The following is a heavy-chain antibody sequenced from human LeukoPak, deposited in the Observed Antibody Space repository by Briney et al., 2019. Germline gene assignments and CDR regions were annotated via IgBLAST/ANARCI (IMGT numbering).Heavy chain of an antibody. CDR2: INPSGGST. CDR1: GYTFTSYY. J-gene: IGHJ4*02. D-gene: IGHD3-22*01. Sequence: GASVKVSCKASGYTFTSYYMHWVRQAPGQGLEWMGIINPSGGSTSYAQKFQGRVTMTRDTSTSTVYMELSSLRSEDTAVYYCARDGGSYYDSELFPWWGQGTLVTVSS. CDR3: ARDGGSYYDSELFPW. V-gene: IGHV1-46*01.